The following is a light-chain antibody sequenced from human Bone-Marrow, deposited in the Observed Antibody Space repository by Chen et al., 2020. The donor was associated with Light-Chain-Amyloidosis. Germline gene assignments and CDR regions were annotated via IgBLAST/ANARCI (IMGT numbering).Light chain of an antibody. V-gene: IGLV3-1*01. CDR2: QPT. J-gene: IGLJ3*02. CDR1: KLSSKY. Sequence: SYELTQSTSVSVSPGQTASITCSGDKLSSKYVFWYQQKPGQAPVMVIYQPTKRPSGIPERFSGSNSGNAATLTISGTQAMDEGDYYCQVWDSSIVVFGGGTKLTVL. CDR3: QVWDSSIVV.